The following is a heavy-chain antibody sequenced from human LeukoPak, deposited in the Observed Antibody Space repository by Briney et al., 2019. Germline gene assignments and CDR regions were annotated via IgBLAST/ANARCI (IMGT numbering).Heavy chain of an antibody. CDR3: ARHQGYIYENWYSDL. J-gene: IGHJ2*01. D-gene: IGHD1-1*01. CDR2: IYLGDSDT. CDR1: GYSFTSYW. V-gene: IGHV5-51*01. Sequence: GESLTISCKGSGYSFTSYWIGWVRQMPGKGLEWLGSIYLGDSDTRYSPSFQGQVTISADKSITTAYLQWSSLKASDTAMYYCARHQGYIYENWYSDLWGRGTLVTVSS.